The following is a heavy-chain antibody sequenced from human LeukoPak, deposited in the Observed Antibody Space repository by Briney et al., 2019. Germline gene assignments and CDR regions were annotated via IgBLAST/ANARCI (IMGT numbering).Heavy chain of an antibody. CDR2: ISFVGTDA. J-gene: IGHJ4*02. CDR3: AKTHSSGWSSFDY. V-gene: IGHV3-30*04. CDR1: GFTFSTYA. Sequence: PGGSRRSSCAASGFTFSTYAIPWVRQAPGKGRDWVAVISFVGTDAFYADSVKGRSTISRDKSKNTLYLQMNSLRAEDTAVYYCAKTHSSGWSSFDYWGQGTLVSVSS. D-gene: IGHD6-19*01.